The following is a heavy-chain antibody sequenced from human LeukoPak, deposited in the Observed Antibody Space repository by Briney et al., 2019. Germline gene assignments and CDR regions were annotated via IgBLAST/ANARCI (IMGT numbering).Heavy chain of an antibody. D-gene: IGHD6-19*01. Sequence: GASVKVSCKASGYTFTSYAMHWVRQAPGQRLEWMGWINAGNGNTKYSQKFQGRVTITRDTSASTAYMELSSLRSEDTAVYYCARDRGAVAGRNYFDYWGQGTLVTVSS. V-gene: IGHV1-3*01. CDR2: INAGNGNT. CDR1: GYTFTSYA. CDR3: ARDRGAVAGRNYFDY. J-gene: IGHJ4*02.